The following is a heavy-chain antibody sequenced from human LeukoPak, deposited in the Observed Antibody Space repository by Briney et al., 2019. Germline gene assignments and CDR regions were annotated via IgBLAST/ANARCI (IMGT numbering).Heavy chain of an antibody. V-gene: IGHV1-2*04. CDR1: GYTFTGYY. CDR2: INPNSGGT. Sequence: ASVKVSCKASGYTFTGYYMHWVRQAPGQGLEWMGWINPNSGGTNYAQKFQGWVTMTRDTSNSTAYMELSRLRSDDTAVYYCARDLYDSSGYYYGMDVWGQGTTVTVSS. D-gene: IGHD3-22*01. J-gene: IGHJ6*02. CDR3: ARDLYDSSGYYYGMDV.